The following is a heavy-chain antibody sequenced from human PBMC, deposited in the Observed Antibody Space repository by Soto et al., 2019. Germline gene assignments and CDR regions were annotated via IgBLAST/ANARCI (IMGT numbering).Heavy chain of an antibody. Sequence: QVQLVQSGAEVKKPGASVRVSCKASGYAFTNYAMHWVRQAPGQRLEWMGWINVGNGNTKYSQKFQGRVTITRDTSASTAYMEVSRLTSEDTAVYYCARSYAPGSFFDYWGQGTLVTVSS. D-gene: IGHD3-10*01. V-gene: IGHV1-3*01. CDR2: INVGNGNT. J-gene: IGHJ4*02. CDR1: GYAFTNYA. CDR3: ARSYAPGSFFDY.